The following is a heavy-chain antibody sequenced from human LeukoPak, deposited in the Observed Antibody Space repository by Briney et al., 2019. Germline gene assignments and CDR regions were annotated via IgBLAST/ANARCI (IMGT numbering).Heavy chain of an antibody. D-gene: IGHD3-16*02. Sequence: GGSLRLSCAASGFTFNSYAMTWVRQAPGKGLEWVSAISGGGVNTYYADSVKGRFTISRDNSKDTLYLQMDSLRAEDTALYYCAREEHDYVWGSYRYYYYYGIDVWGQGTTVTVSS. J-gene: IGHJ6*02. CDR3: AREEHDYVWGSYRYYYYYGIDV. CDR2: ISGGGVNT. CDR1: GFTFNSYA. V-gene: IGHV3-23*01.